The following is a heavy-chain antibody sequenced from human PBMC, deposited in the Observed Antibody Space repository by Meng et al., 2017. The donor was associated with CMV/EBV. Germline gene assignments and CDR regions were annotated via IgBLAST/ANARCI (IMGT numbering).Heavy chain of an antibody. D-gene: IGHD2-2*03. Sequence: GESLKISCGASGFTFSDYYMSWIRQAPGKGLEWVSYISSSGSTIYYADSVKGRFTISRDNAKNSLYLQMNSLRAEDTAVYYCARDLDIVVVPAAYAEGDYGMDVWGQGTTVTVSS. V-gene: IGHV3-11*01. J-gene: IGHJ6*02. CDR3: ARDLDIVVVPAAYAEGDYGMDV. CDR2: ISSSGSTI. CDR1: GFTFSDYY.